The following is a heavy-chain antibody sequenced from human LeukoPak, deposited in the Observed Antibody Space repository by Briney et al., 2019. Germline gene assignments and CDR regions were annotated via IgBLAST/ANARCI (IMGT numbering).Heavy chain of an antibody. CDR2: IKEDGTEK. CDR1: GFTFSSYW. D-gene: IGHD5-18*01. V-gene: IGHV3-7*01. CDR3: ARATHGKRGYTYGLDY. J-gene: IGHJ4*02. Sequence: GGSLRLSCAASGFTFSSYWMTWVRQAPGKGLEWVANIKEDGTEKNYVDSVKGRFTISRDNAKNSLFLQMNSLRADDTAVYYCARATHGKRGYTYGLDYWGQGTLVTVSS.